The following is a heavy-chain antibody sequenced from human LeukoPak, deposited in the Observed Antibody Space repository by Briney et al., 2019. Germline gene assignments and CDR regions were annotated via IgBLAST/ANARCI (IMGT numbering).Heavy chain of an antibody. CDR2: IYHSGST. J-gene: IGHJ3*02. D-gene: IGHD3-16*02. CDR3: ARDGGITFGGVIVDDAFDI. Sequence: KPSETLSLTCTVSGYSISSGYYWGWIRQPPGKGLEWIGSIYHSGSTYYNPSLKSRVTISVDTSKNQFSLKLSSVTAADTAVYYCARDGGITFGGVIVDDAFDIWGQGTMVTVSS. CDR1: GYSISSGYY. V-gene: IGHV4-38-2*02.